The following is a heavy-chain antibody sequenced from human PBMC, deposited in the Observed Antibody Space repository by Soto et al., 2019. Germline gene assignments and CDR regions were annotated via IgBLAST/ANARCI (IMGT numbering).Heavy chain of an antibody. CDR1: GASISNTNW. Sequence: QVQLQESGPGLVEPSGTLSLTCAVSGASISNTNWWRWVRQPPGKGLEWIGEIYHSGTTNCYPSLKSRVTLPVDKSKNQFSLKLSAVTAADTAVYYCAIPGAGDFDYWGQGTLVTVSS. J-gene: IGHJ4*02. CDR3: AIPGAGDFDY. V-gene: IGHV4-4*02. CDR2: IYHSGTT. D-gene: IGHD6-13*01.